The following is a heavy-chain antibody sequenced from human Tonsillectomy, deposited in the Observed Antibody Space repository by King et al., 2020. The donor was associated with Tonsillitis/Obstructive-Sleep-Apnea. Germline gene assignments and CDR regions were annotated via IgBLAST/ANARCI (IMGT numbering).Heavy chain of an antibody. CDR1: GFTVSSNY. CDR3: AREEGEKGYCSGGSCYSYYYYYMDV. J-gene: IGHJ6*03. Sequence: DVQLVESCGGLIQPGGSLRLSCAASGFTVSSNYMSWVRQAPGKGLEWVSVIYSGGSTYYADSVKGRFTISRDNSKNTLYLQMNSLRAEDTAVYYCAREEGEKGYCSGGSCYSYYYYYMDVWGKGTTVTVSS. V-gene: IGHV3-53*01. D-gene: IGHD2-15*01. CDR2: IYSGGST.